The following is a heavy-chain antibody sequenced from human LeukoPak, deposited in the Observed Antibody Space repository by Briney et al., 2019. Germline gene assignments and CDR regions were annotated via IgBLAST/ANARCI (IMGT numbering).Heavy chain of an antibody. J-gene: IGHJ3*02. V-gene: IGHV1-24*01. CDR2: FDPEDGET. D-gene: IGHD3-9*01. CDR1: GYTLNELS. Sequence: GASVKVSCKVSGYTLNELSMHWVRQAPGKGLEWMGGFDPEDGETIYAQKFQGRVTMTEDTSTDTAYMELSSLRSEDTAVYYCATYHYDILTGYYIYAFDIWGQGTMVTVSS. CDR3: ATYHYDILTGYYIYAFDI.